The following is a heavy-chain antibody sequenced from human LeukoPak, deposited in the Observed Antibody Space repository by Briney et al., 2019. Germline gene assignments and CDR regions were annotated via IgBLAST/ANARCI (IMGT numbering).Heavy chain of an antibody. CDR1: GFTFRSHT. CDR2: ISSSGSTI. D-gene: IGHD1-1*01. V-gene: IGHV3-48*03. J-gene: IGHJ4*02. Sequence: GGSLRLSCAASGFTFRSHTMQWVRQAPGKGLEWVSYISSSGSTIYYADSVKGRFTISRDNAKNSLYLQMNSLRAEDTAVYYCARELALYFDYWGQGTLVTVSS. CDR3: ARELALYFDY.